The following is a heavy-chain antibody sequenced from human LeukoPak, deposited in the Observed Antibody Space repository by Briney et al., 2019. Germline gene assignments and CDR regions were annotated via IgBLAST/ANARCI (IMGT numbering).Heavy chain of an antibody. CDR1: GYSISSGYY. CDR3: ARVNSSGWRKGGPDY. D-gene: IGHD6-19*01. CDR2: IYHSGST. Sequence: SETLSLTCTVSGYSISSGYYWGWIRQPPGNGLEWIGTIYHSGSTYYNPSLKSRVIISVDTSKNQFSLKLSSVTAADTAVYYCARVNSSGWRKGGPDYWGQGTLVTVSS. V-gene: IGHV4-38-2*02. J-gene: IGHJ4*02.